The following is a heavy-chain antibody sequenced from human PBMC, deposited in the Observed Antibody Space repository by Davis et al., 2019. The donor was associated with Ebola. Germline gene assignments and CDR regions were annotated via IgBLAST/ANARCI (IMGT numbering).Heavy chain of an antibody. V-gene: IGHV6-1*01. CDR2: TYYNSKWFY. J-gene: IGHJ6*04. CDR1: GDRVSSGG. D-gene: IGHD5-12*01. CDR3: ARGWLRTGLDV. Sequence: HSQTLSLTCAISGDRVSSGGWNWIRQSPSRGLEWLGRTYYNSKWFYDYAVSVKSRITIYQDTSQNQFSLQLNFVTPEDTAVYYCARGWLRTGLDVWGKGTTVIVSS.